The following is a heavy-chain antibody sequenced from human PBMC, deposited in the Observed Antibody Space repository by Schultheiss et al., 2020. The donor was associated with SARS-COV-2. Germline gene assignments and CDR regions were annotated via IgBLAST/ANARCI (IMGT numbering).Heavy chain of an antibody. Sequence: GGSLRLSCAASGFTVSSNYMSWVCQAPGKGLEWVSYISSSGSTIYYADSVKGRFTISRDNAKNSLYMQMNSLRAEDTAVYYCARDGGLVTGSFDYLGQGTMVTVAS. V-gene: IGHV3-11*01. J-gene: IGHJ4*02. CDR3: ARDGGLVTGSFDY. CDR1: GFTVSSNY. CDR2: ISSSGSTI. D-gene: IGHD2-21*02.